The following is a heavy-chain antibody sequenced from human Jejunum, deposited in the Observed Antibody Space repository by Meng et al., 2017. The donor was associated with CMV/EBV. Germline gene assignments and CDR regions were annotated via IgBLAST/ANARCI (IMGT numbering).Heavy chain of an antibody. V-gene: IGHV3-7*01. D-gene: IGHD4-17*01. CDR1: GFTFSSHG. CDR3: ATDPDGDYDFDY. CDR2: IKQDGSER. Sequence: ASGFTFSSHGMNWVRQAPGKGLEWVANIKQDGSERYYGDSVKGRFTISRDNAKNSLYLQMNSLRAEDTAVYYCATDPDGDYDFDYWGQGTRVTVSS. J-gene: IGHJ4*02.